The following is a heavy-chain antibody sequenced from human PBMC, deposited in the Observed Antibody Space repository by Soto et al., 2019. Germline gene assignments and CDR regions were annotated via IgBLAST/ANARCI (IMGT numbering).Heavy chain of an antibody. D-gene: IGHD2-21*02. CDR1: GFSFVHYW. CDR3: AREASDCSADFDY. J-gene: IGHJ4*02. CDR2: INSEGSSK. Sequence: EVQLVESGGGLVQPGGSLRLSCAASGFSFVHYWMHWVRQAPGKGLEWVSRINSEGSSKVYADSVKGRFTISRDNAENTLYLEMSSLRADDTAVYYCAREASDCSADFDYWGQGALVTVSS. V-gene: IGHV3-74*01.